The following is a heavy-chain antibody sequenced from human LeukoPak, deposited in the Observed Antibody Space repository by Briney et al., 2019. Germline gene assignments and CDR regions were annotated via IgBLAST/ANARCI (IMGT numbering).Heavy chain of an antibody. J-gene: IGHJ5*02. V-gene: IGHV5-51*01. D-gene: IGHD2-15*01. Sequence: KPGESLKISCKDSGYRFSSYWIAWVRQMPGKGLEYIGIIYPGDSDIRYSPFFQGLVTISADKSISTAYLQWSSLKASDTAMYYCARQEYCSGGSCYTWYDPWGQGTLVTVSS. CDR3: ARQEYCSGGSCYTWYDP. CDR2: IYPGDSDI. CDR1: GYRFSSYW.